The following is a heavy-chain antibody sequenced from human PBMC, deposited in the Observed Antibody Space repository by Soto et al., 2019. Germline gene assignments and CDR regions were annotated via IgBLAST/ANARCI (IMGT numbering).Heavy chain of an antibody. D-gene: IGHD6-6*01. Sequence: ASVKVSCKASGFAFTGYYIHWLRQAPGQGLEWMGWINAHSGGTEYAQKFQGRVTLTRDTSIATAYLTLTSLTSDDTALYYCAKDLTRQLAYWLDPWGQGTQVTVSS. CDR2: INAHSGGT. V-gene: IGHV1-2*02. J-gene: IGHJ5*02. CDR1: GFAFTGYY. CDR3: AKDLTRQLAYWLDP.